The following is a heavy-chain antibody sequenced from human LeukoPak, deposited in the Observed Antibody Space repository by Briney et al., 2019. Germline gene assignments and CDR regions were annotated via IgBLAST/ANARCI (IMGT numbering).Heavy chain of an antibody. CDR1: GYTFTSYA. CDR3: ARDWEMEATYFYDTSGNYRY. V-gene: IGHV1-18*01. J-gene: IGHJ4*02. D-gene: IGHD3-22*01. Sequence: ASVKVSCKASGYTFTSYAISWVRQAPGQGLEWMGWISAYNGNTNYAQKVQGRVTMTTDTSTTTAYMELRSLRSDDTAVYYCARDWEMEATYFYDTSGNYRYWGQGTLVTVSS. CDR2: ISAYNGNT.